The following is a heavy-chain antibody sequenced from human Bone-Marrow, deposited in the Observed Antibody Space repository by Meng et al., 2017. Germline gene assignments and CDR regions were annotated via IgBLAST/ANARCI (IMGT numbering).Heavy chain of an antibody. V-gene: IGHV1-2*06. CDR3: ARDSTSAYADS. CDR2: INPNSGGT. J-gene: IGHJ4*02. D-gene: IGHD5-12*01. Sequence: QVQLVQSGAEVKKPGASVKVSCKASGYTFTGYYMHWVRQAPGQGLEWMGRINPNSGGTNYAQNFQGRVTMTRDTSISTVYMELSRLTSDDTAVYYCARDSTSAYADSWGQGTLVTSPQ. CDR1: GYTFTGYY.